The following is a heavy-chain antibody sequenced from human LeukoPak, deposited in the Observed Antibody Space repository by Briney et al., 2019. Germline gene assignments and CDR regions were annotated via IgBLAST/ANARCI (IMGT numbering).Heavy chain of an antibody. Sequence: ASVKVSCKASGYTFTSYGISWVRQAPGQGLKWMGWISAYNGNTNYAQKLQGRVTMTTDTSTSTAYMELRSLRSDDASVYYCARTKYQPLFIDYWGQGPLVTVSS. J-gene: IGHJ4*02. D-gene: IGHD2-2*01. CDR1: GYTFTSYG. CDR3: ARTKYQPLFIDY. CDR2: ISAYNGNT. V-gene: IGHV1-18*01.